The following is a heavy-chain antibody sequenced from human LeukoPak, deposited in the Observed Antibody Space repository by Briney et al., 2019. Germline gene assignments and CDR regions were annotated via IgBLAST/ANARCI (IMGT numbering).Heavy chain of an antibody. J-gene: IGHJ4*02. CDR2: INPNSGGT. Sequence: ASVNVSCKASGYTFTGYYMHWLRQAPGQGLEWMGWINPNSGGTNYAQKFQGRVTMTRDTSISTAYMELSRLRSDDTAVYYCARSAAATIFDYWGQGTLVTVSS. CDR1: GYTFTGYY. V-gene: IGHV1-2*02. CDR3: ARSAAATIFDY. D-gene: IGHD6-13*01.